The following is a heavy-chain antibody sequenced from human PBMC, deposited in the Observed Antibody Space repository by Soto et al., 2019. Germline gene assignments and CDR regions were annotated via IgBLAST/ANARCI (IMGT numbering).Heavy chain of an antibody. CDR1: GVTVSSNY. CDR2: IYSSGST. V-gene: IGHV3-66*01. Sequence: EVQLVESGGGLVQPGGSLRLSCAASGVTVSSNYMSWVRQAPGKGLEWVSVIYSSGSTYYADTVKGRLTISRDNSKNTLYLQMNSLRAADTAVYGGGYFDYWGQGTLVTVSS. D-gene: IGHD3-16*01. J-gene: IGHJ4*01. CDR3: GYFDY.